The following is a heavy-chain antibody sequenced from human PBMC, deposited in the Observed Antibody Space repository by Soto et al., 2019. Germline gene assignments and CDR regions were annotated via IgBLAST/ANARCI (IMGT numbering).Heavy chain of an antibody. CDR2: IYWNDDK. V-gene: IGHV2-5*01. CDR1: GFSLSTSGVG. J-gene: IGHJ3*02. Sequence: QITLKESGPTLVKPTQTLTLTCTFSGFSLSTSGVGVGWIRQPPGTALEWLALIYWNDDKRYSPSLKSRLTIPKDTSKNQVVLTMTNMDPVDTATYYGAHSSGGYNIFDAFDIWGQGTMVTVSS. D-gene: IGHD1-1*01. CDR3: AHSSGGYNIFDAFDI.